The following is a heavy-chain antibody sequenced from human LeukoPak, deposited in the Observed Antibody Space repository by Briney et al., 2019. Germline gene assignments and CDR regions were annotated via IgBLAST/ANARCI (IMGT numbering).Heavy chain of an antibody. CDR3: ARDGICFWELLYYYYGMDV. V-gene: IGHV3-11*01. Sequence: GGSLRLSCAASGFTFSDYYMSWIRQAPGKGLEWVSYISSSGSTIYYADSVKGRFTISRDNAKNSLYLQMNSLRAEDTAVYYCARDGICFWELLYYYYGMDVWGQGTTVTVSS. CDR1: GFTFSDYY. D-gene: IGHD3-10*01. J-gene: IGHJ6*02. CDR2: ISSSGSTI.